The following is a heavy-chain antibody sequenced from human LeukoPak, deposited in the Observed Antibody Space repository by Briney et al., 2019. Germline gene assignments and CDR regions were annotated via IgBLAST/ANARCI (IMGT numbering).Heavy chain of an antibody. CDR3: ATLHFDY. V-gene: IGHV3-33*03. CDR1: GFTFSSYG. J-gene: IGHJ4*02. CDR2: IWYDGSNK. Sequence: GGSLRLSCAASGFTFSSYGMPWVRQAPGKGLEWVAVIWYDGSNKYYADSVKGRFTISRDNAKNSLYLQMNSLRAEDTALYYCATLHFDYWGQGTLVTVSS.